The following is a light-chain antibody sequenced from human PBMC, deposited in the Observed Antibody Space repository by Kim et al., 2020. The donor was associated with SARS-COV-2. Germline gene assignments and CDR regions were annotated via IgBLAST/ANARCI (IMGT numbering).Light chain of an antibody. CDR1: SSDVGGYNS. CDR2: DVN. J-gene: IGLJ2*01. Sequence: QSALTQPASVSGSPGQSITISCAGTSSDVGGYNSVSWYQQHPGKAPKLLIYDVNNRPSGLSNRFSGSKSGNTASLTISGLQAEDEADYYCSSYTSGSTVVFGGGTQLTVL. CDR3: SSYTSGSTVV. V-gene: IGLV2-14*03.